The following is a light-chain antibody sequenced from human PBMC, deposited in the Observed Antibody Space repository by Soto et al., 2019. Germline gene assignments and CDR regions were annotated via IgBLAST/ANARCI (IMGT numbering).Light chain of an antibody. Sequence: EIVMTQSPATLSVSPGERATLSCRASQTVSSNLAWYQHKPGQAPRLLIYGASTRATGIPARFSGSGSGTEFTLTICSLQSEDFAVYYCQQYNNWLFTFGPGTKVHIK. J-gene: IGKJ3*01. V-gene: IGKV3-15*01. CDR1: QTVSSN. CDR2: GAS. CDR3: QQYNNWLFT.